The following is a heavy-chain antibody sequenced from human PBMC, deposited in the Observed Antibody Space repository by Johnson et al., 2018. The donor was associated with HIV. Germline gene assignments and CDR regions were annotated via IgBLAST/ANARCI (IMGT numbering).Heavy chain of an antibody. Sequence: VHLVESGGGLVQPGGSLRLSCAASGFTFSNYWMSWVRQAPGKGLEWVANIKQDGSERYHVDSVKGRFTISRDNAKKSLYLQMNSLRVEDTAVYFCARNGDGYTPDAFDIWGQGTVVTVSS. CDR1: GFTFSNYW. D-gene: IGHD5-24*01. J-gene: IGHJ3*02. CDR3: ARNGDGYTPDAFDI. V-gene: IGHV3-7*01. CDR2: IKQDGSER.